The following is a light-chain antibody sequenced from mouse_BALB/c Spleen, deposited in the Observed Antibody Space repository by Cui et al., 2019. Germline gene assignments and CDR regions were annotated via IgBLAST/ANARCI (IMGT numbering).Light chain of an antibody. J-gene: IGKJ5*01. CDR3: QQSNSWPLT. V-gene: IGKV5-48*01. CDR1: QSIGTS. CDR2: YAS. Sequence: DILLTQSPAILSVSPGERVSFSCRASQSIGTSIHWYQQRTNGSPRLHIKYASESISGIPSGFSGSGSGTDFTLSINSVESEDIADYYCQQSNSWPLTFGAGTKLELK.